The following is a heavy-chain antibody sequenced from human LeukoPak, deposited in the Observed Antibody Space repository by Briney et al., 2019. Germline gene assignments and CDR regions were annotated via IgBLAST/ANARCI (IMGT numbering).Heavy chain of an antibody. CDR2: IYYSGST. Sequence: SETLSLTCTVSGGSISSSSYYWGWIRQPPGKGLEWIGSIYYSGSTCYNPSLKSRVTISVDTSKNQFSLKLSSVTAADTAVYYCARRNYYDSSGYTFDYWGQGTLVTVSS. J-gene: IGHJ4*02. CDR1: GGSISSSSYY. CDR3: ARRNYYDSSGYTFDY. V-gene: IGHV4-39*01. D-gene: IGHD3-22*01.